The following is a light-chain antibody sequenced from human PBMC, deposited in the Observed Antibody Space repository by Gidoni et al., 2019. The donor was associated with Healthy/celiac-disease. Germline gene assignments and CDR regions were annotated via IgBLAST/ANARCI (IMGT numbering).Light chain of an antibody. Sequence: IVLTQSPATLSFSPGERATLSCRASEGVSTDLAWYQQKPGQAPRHLIDDASNRATGMPARLSGSGPGTDFTLTISSLEHEDFAVYYWQQRSNWLTFXGXTKVEIK. CDR3: QQRSNWLT. V-gene: IGKV3D-11*01. CDR1: EGVSTD. CDR2: DAS. J-gene: IGKJ4*01.